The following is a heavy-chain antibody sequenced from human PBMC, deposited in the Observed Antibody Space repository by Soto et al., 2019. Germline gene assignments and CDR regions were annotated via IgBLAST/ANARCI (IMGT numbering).Heavy chain of an antibody. CDR3: ARESEDLTSNFDY. Sequence: VQLVESGGGLVKPGGSLRLYCAASGFTFTRYSMNWVRQAPGKGREWVSSISSTTNYIYYGDSMKGRFTISRDNDKNSLYLEMNSLRAEDTAVYYCARESEDLTSNFDYWGQGTLVTVSS. V-gene: IGHV3-21*06. J-gene: IGHJ4*02. CDR1: GFTFTRYS. CDR2: ISSTTNYI.